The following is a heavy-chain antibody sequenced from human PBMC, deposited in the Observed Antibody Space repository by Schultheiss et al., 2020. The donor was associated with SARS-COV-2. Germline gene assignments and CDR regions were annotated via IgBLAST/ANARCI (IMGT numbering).Heavy chain of an antibody. Sequence: GGSLRLSCAASGFTFNSYAMNWVRQAPGMGLEWVSSISSSSIHIYYADSVKGRFTISRDNAKNSLYLQMNSLRAEDTAVYYCARDKYGDDGFDFWGQGTLVTVSS. D-gene: IGHD4-17*01. CDR2: ISSSSIHI. V-gene: IGHV3-21*01. CDR1: GFTFNSYA. CDR3: ARDKYGDDGFDF. J-gene: IGHJ4*02.